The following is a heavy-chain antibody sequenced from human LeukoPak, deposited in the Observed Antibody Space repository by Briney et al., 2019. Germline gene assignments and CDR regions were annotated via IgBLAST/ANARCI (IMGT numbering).Heavy chain of an antibody. V-gene: IGHV4-59*01. Sequence: PSETLSLTCTVSGGSISSYYWSWIRQPPGKGLEWIGYISYSGSTNYNPSLKSRVTISVDTSKNQFSLKLSSVTAADTAVYYCARENGDGLGYYYYMDVWGKGTTVTVSS. J-gene: IGHJ6*03. CDR1: GGSISSYY. CDR3: ARENGDGLGYYYYMDV. CDR2: ISYSGST. D-gene: IGHD3-10*01.